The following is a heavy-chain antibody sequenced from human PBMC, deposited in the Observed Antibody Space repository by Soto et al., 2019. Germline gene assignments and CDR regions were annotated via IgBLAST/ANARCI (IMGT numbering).Heavy chain of an antibody. Sequence: QVQLQESGPGLVKPSETLSLTCTVSGGSISSYYWSWIRQPPGKGLEWIGYIYYSGSTNYNPSLKSRLTTAVDTSKNQFSLKLTSVTAADTAVYYCARRYGGNFDYWGQGTLVTVSS. CDR3: ARRYGGNFDY. D-gene: IGHD3-16*01. CDR1: GGSISSYY. CDR2: IYYSGST. V-gene: IGHV4-59*01. J-gene: IGHJ4*02.